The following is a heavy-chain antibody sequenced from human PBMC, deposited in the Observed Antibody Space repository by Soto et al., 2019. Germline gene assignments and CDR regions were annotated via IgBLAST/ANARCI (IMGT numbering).Heavy chain of an antibody. CDR3: ARDYDYALDY. D-gene: IGHD3-16*01. Sequence: PGESLKISCKGSGYSFSSYWIGWVRQMPGKGLEWMWFIYPCDSETRYSPSFQGQVTISVDKSISTAYLQWSSLKASDTAIYYCARDYDYALDYWGQGTLVTLSS. CDR2: IYPCDSET. J-gene: IGHJ4*02. V-gene: IGHV5-51*01. CDR1: GYSFSSYW.